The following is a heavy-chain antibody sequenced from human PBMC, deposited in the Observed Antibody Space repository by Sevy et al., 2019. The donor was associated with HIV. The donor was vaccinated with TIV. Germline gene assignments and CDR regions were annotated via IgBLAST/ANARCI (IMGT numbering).Heavy chain of an antibody. D-gene: IGHD2-8*01. CDR2: IGYDGSNK. CDR3: ARDPRMYGDYLLAYFDS. CDR1: GFTPSTYG. Sequence: GGSLRLSCAASGFTPSTYGMHWVRQAPGKGLEWVAVIGYDGSNKYYADSVKGRFTISRGNSKNTRFLQMDSLRAEDTAVYYCARDPRMYGDYLLAYFDSWGQGTLVTVSS. V-gene: IGHV3-33*01. J-gene: IGHJ4*02.